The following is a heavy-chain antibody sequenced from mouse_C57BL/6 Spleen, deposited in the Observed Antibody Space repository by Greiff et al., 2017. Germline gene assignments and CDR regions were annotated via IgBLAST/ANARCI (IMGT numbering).Heavy chain of an antibody. J-gene: IGHJ2*01. Sequence: QVTLKVSGPGILQPSQTLSLTCSFSGFSLSTFGMGVGWICQPSGKGLEWLAHIWWDDDKYYNPALKSRLTISKDTSKNQVFLKIANVDTADTATYYCARIAHLYGNYVGYFDYWGQGTTLTVSS. V-gene: IGHV8-8*01. CDR1: GFSLSTFGMG. CDR2: IWWDDDK. D-gene: IGHD2-1*01. CDR3: ARIAHLYGNYVGYFDY.